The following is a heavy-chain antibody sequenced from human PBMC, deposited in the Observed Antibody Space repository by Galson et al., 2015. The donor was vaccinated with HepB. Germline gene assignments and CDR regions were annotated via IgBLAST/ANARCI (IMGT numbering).Heavy chain of an antibody. Sequence: SLRLSCAASGFTFSSYAMHWVRQAPGKGLEWVAVISYDGSNKYYADSVKGRFTISRDNSKNTLYLQMNSLRAEDTAVYYCARDEGARLWDYWGQGTLVTVSS. J-gene: IGHJ4*02. D-gene: IGHD4/OR15-4a*01. CDR3: ARDEGARLWDY. CDR2: ISYDGSNK. CDR1: GFTFSSYA. V-gene: IGHV3-30*04.